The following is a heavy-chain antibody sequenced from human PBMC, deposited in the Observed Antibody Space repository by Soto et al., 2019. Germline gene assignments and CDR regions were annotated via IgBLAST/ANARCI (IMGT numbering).Heavy chain of an antibody. Sequence: PSQTRSPTCTVSGPSTSDKYSSWNRQHAGKGLECIGRIYPGGSTNYNPSLKSRVNMSVDTSKNQFSLKLSSVNAADSAVYYCVRNYNNGYYPFDYWGQGTQVTVS. CDR1: GPSTSDKY. V-gene: IGHV4-4*07. D-gene: IGHD3-22*01. CDR2: IYPGGST. J-gene: IGHJ4*02. CDR3: VRNYNNGYYPFDY.